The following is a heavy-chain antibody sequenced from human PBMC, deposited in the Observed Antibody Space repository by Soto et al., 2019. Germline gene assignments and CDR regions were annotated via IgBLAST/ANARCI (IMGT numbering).Heavy chain of an antibody. CDR2: ISYDGSNK. CDR1: GFTFSSYG. Sequence: TGGSLRLSCAASGFTFSSYGMHWVRQAPGKGLEWVAVISYDGSNKYYADSVKGRFTISRDNSKNTLYLQMNSLRAEDTAVYYCAKDRIPARYYGMDVWGQGTTVTVSS. D-gene: IGHD2-15*01. CDR3: AKDRIPARYYGMDV. J-gene: IGHJ6*02. V-gene: IGHV3-30*18.